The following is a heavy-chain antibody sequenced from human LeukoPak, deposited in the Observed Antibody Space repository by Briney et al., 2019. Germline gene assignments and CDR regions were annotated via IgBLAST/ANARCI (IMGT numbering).Heavy chain of an antibody. CDR1: GYTFTGYY. J-gene: IGHJ3*02. CDR3: ARLRAGATHDAFDI. Sequence: ASVKVSCKASGYTFTGYYMHWVRQAPGQGLEWMGWINPNSGGTNYAQKFQGRVTMTRDTSISTAYMELSRLRSDDTAMYYCARLRAGATHDAFDIWGQGTMVTVSS. D-gene: IGHD1-26*01. V-gene: IGHV1-2*02. CDR2: INPNSGGT.